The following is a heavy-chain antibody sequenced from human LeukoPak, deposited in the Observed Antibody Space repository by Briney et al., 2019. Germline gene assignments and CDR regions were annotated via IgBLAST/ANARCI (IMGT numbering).Heavy chain of an antibody. V-gene: IGHV4-61*02. J-gene: IGHJ3*02. CDR3: AREITIFGDAFDI. CDR1: GGSTSSSSYY. D-gene: IGHD3-3*01. CDR2: IYTSGST. Sequence: SETLSLTCTVSGGSTSSSSYYWSWIRQPAGKGLEWIGRIYTSGSTNYNPSLKSRVTISVDTSKNQFSLKLSSVTAADTAVYYCAREITIFGDAFDIWGQGTMVTVSS.